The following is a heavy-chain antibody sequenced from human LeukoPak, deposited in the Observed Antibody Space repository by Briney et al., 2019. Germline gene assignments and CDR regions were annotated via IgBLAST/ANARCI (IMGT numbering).Heavy chain of an antibody. CDR3: LFQAVAVGY. CDR1: GYTLTELS. Sequence: SCKVSGYTLTELSMHWARQAPGKGLEWVSAISGSGGSTYYADSVKGRFTISRDNSKNTLYLQMNSLRAEDTAVYYCLFQAVAVGYWGQGTLVTVSS. CDR2: ISGSGGST. V-gene: IGHV3-23*01. J-gene: IGHJ4*02. D-gene: IGHD6-19*01.